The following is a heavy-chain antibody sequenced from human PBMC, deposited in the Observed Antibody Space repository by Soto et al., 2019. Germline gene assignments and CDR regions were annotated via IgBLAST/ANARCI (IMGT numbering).Heavy chain of an antibody. J-gene: IGHJ6*02. CDR2: ISSSSTTI. CDR3: ARALLRMDV. CDR1: GFSFSTYS. Sequence: EVQLVESGGGLVQPGGSLRLSCAASGFSFSTYSMNWVRQAPGKGLEWVSYISSSSTTIYYADSVKGRFTISRDNPKNSLYLQMNSLRDEDTAVYYCARALLRMDVWGQGTTVTVSS. D-gene: IGHD2-15*01. V-gene: IGHV3-48*02.